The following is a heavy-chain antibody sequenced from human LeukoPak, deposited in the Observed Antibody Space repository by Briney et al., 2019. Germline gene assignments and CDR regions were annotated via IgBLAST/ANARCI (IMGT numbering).Heavy chain of an antibody. V-gene: IGHV4-34*01. Sequence: PSETLSLTCAVYGGSFSGYYWSWLRQPPGKGLEWIGEINHSGSTNYNPSLKSRVTISVDTSKNQFSLKLSSVTAADTAVYYCARAVRTRYSSGWARGAFDIWGQGTMVTVSS. D-gene: IGHD6-19*01. CDR3: ARAVRTRYSSGWARGAFDI. J-gene: IGHJ3*02. CDR1: GGSFSGYY. CDR2: INHSGST.